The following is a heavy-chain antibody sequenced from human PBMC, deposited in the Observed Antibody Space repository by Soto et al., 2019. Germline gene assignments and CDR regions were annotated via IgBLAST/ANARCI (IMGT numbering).Heavy chain of an antibody. D-gene: IGHD6-19*01. CDR3: ARGLQAVAGTHVRGGYMDV. CDR1: GGSFSGYY. Sequence: SETLSLTCAVYGGSFSGYYWSWIRQPPGKGLEWIGEINHSGSTNYNPSLKSRVTISVDTSKNQFSLKLGSVTAADTAVYYCARGLQAVAGTHVRGGYMDVWGKGTTVTVSS. CDR2: INHSGST. V-gene: IGHV4-34*01. J-gene: IGHJ6*03.